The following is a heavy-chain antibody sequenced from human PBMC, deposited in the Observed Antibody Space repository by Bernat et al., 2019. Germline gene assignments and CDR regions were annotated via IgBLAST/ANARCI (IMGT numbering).Heavy chain of an antibody. CDR1: GFTFSTYW. J-gene: IGHJ4*02. D-gene: IGHD2-15*01. Sequence: EVQLVESGGGLVQPGGSLRLSWAASGFTFSTYWINWVRQAPGKGLEWVANIKQDGSEKYYVDSVKGRFTISRDNAKNSLYLQMNSLRAEDTAVYYCARRYCDGGSCYSPIDYWGQGTLVTVSS. CDR2: IKQDGSEK. V-gene: IGHV3-7*01. CDR3: ARRYCDGGSCYSPIDY.